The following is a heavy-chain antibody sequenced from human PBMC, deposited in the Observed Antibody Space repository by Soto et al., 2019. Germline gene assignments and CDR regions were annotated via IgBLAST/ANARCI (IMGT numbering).Heavy chain of an antibody. CDR2: IIPILGIA. D-gene: IGHD2-2*01. CDR3: ARAKAPYQRAHYGMDV. CDR1: GGTFSSYT. V-gene: IGHV1-69*02. J-gene: IGHJ6*02. Sequence: QVQLVQSGAEVKKPGSSVKVSCKASGGTFSSYTISWVRQAPGQGLEWMGRIIPILGIANYAQKFQGRVTITADKSTSTAYMELSSLRSEDTAVYYCARAKAPYQRAHYGMDVWGQGTTVTVSS.